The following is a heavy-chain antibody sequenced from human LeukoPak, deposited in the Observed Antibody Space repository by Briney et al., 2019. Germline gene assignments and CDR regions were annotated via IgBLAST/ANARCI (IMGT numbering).Heavy chain of an antibody. CDR3: AKDLSSSFDDYYYGMDV. V-gene: IGHV3-30*18. CDR2: ISHDGNSK. J-gene: IGHJ6*02. D-gene: IGHD6-6*01. Sequence: GGSLRLSCAASGFTLSTCGMHWVRQAPGKGLEWVAMISHDGNSKQYADFAKGRFTISRDNSKNTLYLEMNSLRTEDTAVYYCAKDLSSSFDDYYYGMDVWGQGTTVTVS. CDR1: GFTLSTCG.